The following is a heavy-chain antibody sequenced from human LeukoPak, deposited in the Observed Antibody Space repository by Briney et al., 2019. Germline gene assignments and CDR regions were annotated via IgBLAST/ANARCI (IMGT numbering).Heavy chain of an antibody. CDR3: ARGPRRGKKYQLLGPYFDL. CDR2: INHSGST. J-gene: IGHJ2*01. CDR1: GGSFSGYY. Sequence: SETLSLTCAVYGGSFSGYYWSWIRQPPGKGLEWIGEINHSGSTNYNPSLKSRVTISVDTSKNQFSLKLSSVTAADTAVYYCARGPRRGKKYQLLGPYFDLWGRGTLVTVSS. V-gene: IGHV4-34*01. D-gene: IGHD2-2*01.